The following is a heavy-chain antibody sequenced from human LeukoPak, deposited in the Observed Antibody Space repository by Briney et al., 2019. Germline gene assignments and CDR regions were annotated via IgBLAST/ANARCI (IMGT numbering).Heavy chain of an antibody. CDR3: ASLLPSPGYYDSSGYSKTFDY. V-gene: IGHV1-18*01. Sequence: ASVKVSCKASGYTFTSYGISWVRQAPGQGLEWMGWISAYNGNTNYAQNLQGRVSMTTDTSTNTAYMELRSLRSDDTAVYYCASLLPSPGYYDSSGYSKTFDYWGQGTLVTVSS. J-gene: IGHJ4*02. D-gene: IGHD3-22*01. CDR1: GYTFTSYG. CDR2: ISAYNGNT.